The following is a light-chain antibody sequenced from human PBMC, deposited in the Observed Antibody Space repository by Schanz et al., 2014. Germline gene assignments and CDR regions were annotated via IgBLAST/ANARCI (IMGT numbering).Light chain of an antibody. CDR3: AAWDDSLSGVT. J-gene: IGLJ2*01. V-gene: IGLV1-47*01. CDR1: SSNIGGNY. CDR2: KND. Sequence: QSVLTQPPSASGTPGQRVIISCSGTSSNIGGNYVYWYQQLSGTAPKLLIYKNDQRPSGVPDRFSASKSGTSASLAISGLRSEDEADYYCAAWDDSLSGVTFGGGTKLTVL.